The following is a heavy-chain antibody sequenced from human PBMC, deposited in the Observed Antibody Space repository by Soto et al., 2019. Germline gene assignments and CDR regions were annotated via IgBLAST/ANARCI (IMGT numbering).Heavy chain of an antibody. CDR3: ARDICSGGSCYSYYYGMDV. J-gene: IGHJ6*02. V-gene: IGHV6-1*01. D-gene: IGHD2-15*01. CDR1: GDSVSSNSAA. CDR2: TYYRSKWYN. Sequence: QVQLQQSGPGLVKPSQTLSLTCAISGDSVSSNSAAWNWIRQSPSRGLEWLGRTYYRSKWYNDYAVSVKSRITINPYTSKSPFSLQLNSLTPEDTAVYYCARDICSGGSCYSYYYGMDVWGQGTTVTVSS.